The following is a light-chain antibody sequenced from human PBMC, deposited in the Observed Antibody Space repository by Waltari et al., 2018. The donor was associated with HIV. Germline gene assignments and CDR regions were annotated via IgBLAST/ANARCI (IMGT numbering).Light chain of an antibody. CDR1: SSDVGGYNY. CDR2: EVS. V-gene: IGLV2-14*01. J-gene: IGLJ1*01. CDR3: SSYTSSSTPLYV. Sequence: QSALTQPASVSGSPGQSITISSTGTSSDVGGYNYVSWYQQHPGKAPKLMIYEVSNRPSGVSNRFSGSKSGNTASLTISGLQAEDEADYYCSSYTSSSTPLYVFGTGTKVTVL.